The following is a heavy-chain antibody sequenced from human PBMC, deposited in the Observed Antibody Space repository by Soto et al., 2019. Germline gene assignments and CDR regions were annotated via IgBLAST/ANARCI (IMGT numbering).Heavy chain of an antibody. D-gene: IGHD1-1*01. V-gene: IGHV1-18*01. CDR2: ISAHNGNT. CDR1: GYAFTTYG. Sequence: QVHLVQSGAEVKKPGASVKVSCQGSGYAFTTYGITWVRQAPGQGLEWMGWISAHNGNTNYAQKPLSRATVTRDTSTSTSHMERRSPRYNDTVVYYCARGRYGDYGGQGALVTVSS. J-gene: IGHJ4*02. CDR3: ARGRYGDY.